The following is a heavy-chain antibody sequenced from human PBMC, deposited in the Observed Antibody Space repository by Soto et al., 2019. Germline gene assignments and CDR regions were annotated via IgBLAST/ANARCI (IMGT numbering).Heavy chain of an antibody. J-gene: IGHJ3*02. D-gene: IGHD3-22*01. CDR2: TYYSGST. CDR3: ARHGGITIIPGGGLLSAFDI. Sequence: QVQLQESGPGLVKSSETLSLTCTVSGVSISSYYWSWIRQPPGKGLEWIAYTYYSGSTNYNPSLKRRVTRAGDTSTNQFALKMSSVTATDTAVYYCARHGGITIIPGGGLLSAFDIWGQGTMVTVTS. V-gene: IGHV4-59*08. CDR1: GVSISSYY.